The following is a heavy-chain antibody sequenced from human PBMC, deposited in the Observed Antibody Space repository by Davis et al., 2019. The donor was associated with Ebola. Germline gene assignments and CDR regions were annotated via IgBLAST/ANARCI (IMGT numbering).Heavy chain of an antibody. CDR3: ARGRTSNSNNWFDP. CDR2: INPNSGGT. CDR1: GYSLTGDY. Sequence: AASVKVSCKASGYSLTGDYMHWVRQAPGQGLEWMGRINPNSGGTDYAQKFQGRVTVTTDKSISTAYMELSRLRSDDTAVYYCARGRTSNSNNWFDPWGQGTLVTVSS. D-gene: IGHD4-11*01. J-gene: IGHJ5*02. V-gene: IGHV1-2*06.